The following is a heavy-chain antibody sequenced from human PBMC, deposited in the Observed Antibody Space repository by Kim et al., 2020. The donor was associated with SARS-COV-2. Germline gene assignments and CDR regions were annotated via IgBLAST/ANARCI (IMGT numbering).Heavy chain of an antibody. Sequence: KYYADAVQGRVTFSRDNSKNTLYLQMNSRSGEETGVYYCARAREGYFDYWGQGTLVTVSS. CDR2: K. J-gene: IGHJ4*02. CDR3: ARAREGYFDY. V-gene: IGHV3-33*01.